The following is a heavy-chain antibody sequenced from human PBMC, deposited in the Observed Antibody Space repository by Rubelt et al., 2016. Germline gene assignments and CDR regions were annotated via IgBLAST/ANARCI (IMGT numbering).Heavy chain of an antibody. J-gene: IGHJ4*02. V-gene: IGHV3-23*01. Sequence: EVQLLESGGGLVQPGGSLRLSCAASGFTFSSYAMSWVRQAPGKGLEWVSAIRGSGGDTYYAASVKGRFTISRDNSKNTLYLQMNSLRAEDTAVYYCAKVPIRTVTSTFDYWGQGTLVTVSS. D-gene: IGHD4-17*01. CDR1: GFTFSSYA. CDR3: AKVPIRTVTSTFDY. CDR2: IRGSGGDT.